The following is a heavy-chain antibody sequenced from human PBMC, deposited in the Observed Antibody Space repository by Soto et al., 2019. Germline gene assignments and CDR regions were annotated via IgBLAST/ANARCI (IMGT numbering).Heavy chain of an antibody. CDR3: AREPRGSSSSGYYYYYGMDV. J-gene: IGHJ6*02. CDR1: GYTFTSYG. V-gene: IGHV1-3*01. D-gene: IGHD6-6*01. Sequence: ASVKVSCKASGYTFTSYGMNWVRQAPGRGLEWMGWINPGNGNTKYSQKFQGRVIIERDTSASTAYMELSSLRSEDTAVYYCAREPRGSSSSGYYYYYGMDVWGQGTTVTVSS. CDR2: INPGNGNT.